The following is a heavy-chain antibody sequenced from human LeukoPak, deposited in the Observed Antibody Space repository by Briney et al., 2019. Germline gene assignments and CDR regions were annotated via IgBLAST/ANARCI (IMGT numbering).Heavy chain of an antibody. CDR1: GFTFSDYW. D-gene: IGHD3-10*01. V-gene: IGHV3-7*03. CDR3: ARGPNYGSRSDYLDY. J-gene: IGHJ4*02. Sequence: GGSLRLSCAASGFTFSDYWMNWVRQAPGKGLEWVANMKEDGSEKYCVDCVKGRFTISRDNAKNSLYLQMNSLRAEDTAVYYCARGPNYGSRSDYLDYWGQGTLVTVSS. CDR2: MKEDGSEK.